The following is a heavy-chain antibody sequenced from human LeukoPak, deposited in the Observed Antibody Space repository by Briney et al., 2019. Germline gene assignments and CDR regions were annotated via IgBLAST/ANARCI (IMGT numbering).Heavy chain of an antibody. CDR1: GVSVGSAGYY. Sequence: SETLSLTCTVSGVSVGSAGYYWSWIRQPPGGGLEWIGYIYYISNTNYNPSLKSRVTMSLNPSGNQFSLKLNSATAADTAMYYCARTQSQSGSYRYYFGYWGQGTLVTVSP. CDR2: IYYISNT. D-gene: IGHD1-26*01. V-gene: IGHV4-61*08. J-gene: IGHJ4*02. CDR3: ARTQSQSGSYRYYFGY.